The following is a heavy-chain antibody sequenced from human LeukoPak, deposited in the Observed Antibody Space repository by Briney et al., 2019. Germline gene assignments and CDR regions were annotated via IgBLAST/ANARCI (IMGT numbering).Heavy chain of an antibody. CDR3: VIDPFYDSSGSAY. D-gene: IGHD3-22*01. J-gene: IGHJ4*02. CDR1: GFTFSSYG. Sequence: PGRSLRPSCAASGFTFSSYGMYWVRQAPGKGLEWVAIIWNDGSKKYYADSVKGRFTISRDNSKNTLYLQMNSLRVEDTAVYFCVIDPFYDSSGSAYWGQGTLVTVSS. V-gene: IGHV3-33*01. CDR2: IWNDGSKK.